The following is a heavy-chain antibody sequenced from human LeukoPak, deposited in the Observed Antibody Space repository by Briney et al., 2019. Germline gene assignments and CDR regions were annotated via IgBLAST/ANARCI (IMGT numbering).Heavy chain of an antibody. CDR3: ARDGNALPSDY. D-gene: IGHD1-14*01. J-gene: IGHJ4*02. Sequence: ASVKVSFKAYGYTFTNYGISWVRQAPGQGLEWVGRISGYNGNANYAQKLQGRVTMTTDTSTSTASMELRSLRSDDTAVYYCARDGNALPSDYWGQGTLVTVSS. V-gene: IGHV1-18*01. CDR2: ISGYNGNA. CDR1: GYTFTNYG.